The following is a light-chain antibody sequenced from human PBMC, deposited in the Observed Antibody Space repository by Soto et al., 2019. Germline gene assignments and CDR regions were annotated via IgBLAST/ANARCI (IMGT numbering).Light chain of an antibody. V-gene: IGKV4-1*01. CDR3: QQYYSTPPWT. Sequence: IVMTQSPDSVTVSLGERATINCRSSQSVLYNSDNKNYLAWYQQKPGQPPKLLIYWASTRESGVPDRFSGSGSGTDFTLTISSLKAADVAVYYCQQYYSTPPWTFGQGTKVEIK. CDR2: WAS. J-gene: IGKJ1*01. CDR1: QSVLYNSDNKNY.